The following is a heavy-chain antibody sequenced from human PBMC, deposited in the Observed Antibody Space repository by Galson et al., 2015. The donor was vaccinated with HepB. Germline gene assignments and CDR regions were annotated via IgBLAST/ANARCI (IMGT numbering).Heavy chain of an antibody. CDR3: AKEEEGAFDI. CDR2: ISYDGSNK. V-gene: IGHV3-30*18. J-gene: IGHJ3*02. Sequence: SLRLSCAASGFTFSSYGMHWVRQAPGKGLEWVAVISYDGSNKYYADSVKGRFTISRDNSKNTLYLQMNSLRAEDTAVYYCAKEEEGAFDIWGQGTMVTVSS. CDR1: GFTFSSYG.